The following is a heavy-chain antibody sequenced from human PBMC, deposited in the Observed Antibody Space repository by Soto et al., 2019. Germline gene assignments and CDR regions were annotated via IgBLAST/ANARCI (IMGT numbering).Heavy chain of an antibody. CDR1: GYTFTNFG. D-gene: IGHD3-9*01. J-gene: IGHJ4*02. Sequence: QVQLVQSGAEVKKPGASVKVSCRASGYTFTNFGISWVRQAPGQGLEWMGWINANNDKTNYGQALQGRVTMTTDTSTSTAYMELRNLISDDTAVYYCTRDPVTGYLQFDSWGQGTLVTVSS. CDR3: TRDPVTGYLQFDS. CDR2: INANNDKT. V-gene: IGHV1-18*01.